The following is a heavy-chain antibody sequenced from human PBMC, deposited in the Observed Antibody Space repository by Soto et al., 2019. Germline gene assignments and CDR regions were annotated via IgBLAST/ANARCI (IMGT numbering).Heavy chain of an antibody. CDR2: INPSGGST. J-gene: IGHJ4*02. V-gene: IGHV1-46*01. Sequence: GPSVKVSWKASGYTFTSYYRHWVRQAAGQGLEWMGIINPSGGSTSYAQKFQGRVTMTRDTSTSTVYMELSSLRSEDTAVYYCARGLARDSSGYYKHFDYWGQGTLVTVSS. D-gene: IGHD3-22*01. CDR3: ARGLARDSSGYYKHFDY. CDR1: GYTFTSYY.